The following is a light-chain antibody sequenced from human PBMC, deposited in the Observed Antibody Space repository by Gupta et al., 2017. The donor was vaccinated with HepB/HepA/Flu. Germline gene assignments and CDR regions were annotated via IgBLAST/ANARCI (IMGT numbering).Light chain of an antibody. CDR1: QDINNY. J-gene: IGKJ1*01. Sequence: DIRLTQYPSSLSASVGDRISITCRASQDINNYLARYQQKPGKVPNLLIYAASTLQSGVPSRFSGSRSGTDFTLTISGLQPEDAATYYRHKDNSAPQTFGQGTKVEIK. CDR3: HKDNSAPQT. V-gene: IGKV1-27*01. CDR2: AAS.